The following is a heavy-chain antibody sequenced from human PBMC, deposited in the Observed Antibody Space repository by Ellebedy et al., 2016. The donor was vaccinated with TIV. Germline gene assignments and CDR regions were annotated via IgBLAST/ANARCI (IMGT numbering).Heavy chain of an antibody. CDR1: GFTFSSYA. CDR3: ARGGSKGEVGSVRGVITSTWFDP. J-gene: IGHJ5*02. Sequence: GESLKISCAASGFTFSSYAMHWVRQAPGKGLEWVAVISYDGSNKYYADSVKGRFTISRDNSKNTLYLQMNSLRAEDTAVYYCARGGSKGEVGSVRGVITSTWFDPWGQGTLVTVSS. CDR2: ISYDGSNK. V-gene: IGHV3-30-3*01. D-gene: IGHD3-10*01.